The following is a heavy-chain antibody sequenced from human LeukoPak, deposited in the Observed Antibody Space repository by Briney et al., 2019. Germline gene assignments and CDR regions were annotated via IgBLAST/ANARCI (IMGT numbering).Heavy chain of an antibody. CDR1: GFTFSSYG. Sequence: GGSLRLSCAASGFTFSSYGMHWVRQAPDKGLEWVAFIRYDGSNKYYADSVKGRFTISRDNSKNTLYLQMNSLRAEDTAVYYCAKGQQLGDAFDIWGQGTMVTVSS. CDR3: AKGQQLGDAFDI. J-gene: IGHJ3*02. CDR2: IRYDGSNK. D-gene: IGHD6-13*01. V-gene: IGHV3-30*02.